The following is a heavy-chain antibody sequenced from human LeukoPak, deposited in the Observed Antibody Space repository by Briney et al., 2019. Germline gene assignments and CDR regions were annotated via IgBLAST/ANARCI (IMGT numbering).Heavy chain of an antibody. J-gene: IGHJ6*03. D-gene: IGHD3-10*01. CDR3: TRVVGRVVRGIYNFYYMDV. CDR1: GGTFSSYA. CDR2: ISAYNGNT. V-gene: IGHV1-18*01. Sequence: ASVTVSCKASGGTFSSYAISWVRQAPGQGLEWMGWISAYNGNTNYAQKLQGRVTMTTDTSTSTAYMELRSLRSDDTAVYYCTRVVGRVVRGIYNFYYMDVWGKGTTVTISS.